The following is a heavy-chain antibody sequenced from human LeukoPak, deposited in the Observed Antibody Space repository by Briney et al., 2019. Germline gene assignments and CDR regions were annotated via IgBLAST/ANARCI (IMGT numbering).Heavy chain of an antibody. V-gene: IGHV4-59*01. CDR2: IYDSGST. J-gene: IGHJ6*02. Sequence: SETLSLTCTVSGGSISSYHWSWIRQPPAKGLGWLGYIYDSGSTNYNPSLKSRVTISVDRSKNQFSLKLNSVTTADTAVYYCARSEAVVYGMDVWGQGTTVTVSS. CDR1: GGSISSYH. CDR3: ARSEAVVYGMDV.